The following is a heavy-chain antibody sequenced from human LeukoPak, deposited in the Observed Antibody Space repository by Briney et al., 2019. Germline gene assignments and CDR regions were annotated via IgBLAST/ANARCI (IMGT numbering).Heavy chain of an antibody. CDR3: AKGGWSLDI. CDR1: GGSISGSY. V-gene: IGHV4-59*03. D-gene: IGHD6-19*01. Sequence: SETLSLTCTVSGGSISGSYWSRIRQSPGKGLEWIGYIYYNGNTDYNPSLRSRLTMSVDTSKNQFSLKLTSVTAADTALYYCAKGGWSLDIRGQGTMVTVSS. J-gene: IGHJ3*02. CDR2: IYYNGNT.